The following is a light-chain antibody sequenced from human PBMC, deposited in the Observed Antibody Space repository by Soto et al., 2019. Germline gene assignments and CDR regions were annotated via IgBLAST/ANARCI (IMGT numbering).Light chain of an antibody. Sequence: EIGLTQSPGTLSLSPGERATLSCRASQSVSSNYLAWYRRKPGQAPRLLIYGASYRATDIPGRFSGSGSGTDFILTITRLEPEDFAVYYCQQYGSSPPTFGPGTRVEIK. V-gene: IGKV3-20*01. CDR1: QSVSSNY. CDR2: GAS. J-gene: IGKJ1*01. CDR3: QQYGSSPPT.